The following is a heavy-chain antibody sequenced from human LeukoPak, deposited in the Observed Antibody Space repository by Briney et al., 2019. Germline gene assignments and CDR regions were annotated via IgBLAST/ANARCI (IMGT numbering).Heavy chain of an antibody. Sequence: GGSLRLSCVGSGFTFSSHGMHWVRQAPGKGLEWVAVIWYDGSHTYYAESVKGRFTISRDDSKNTLYLQMNSLRAEDTGIYYCARDPQHGMDVWGQGTTVTVSS. CDR1: GFTFSSHG. CDR2: IWYDGSHT. J-gene: IGHJ6*02. V-gene: IGHV3-33*01. D-gene: IGHD5-18*01. CDR3: ARDPQHGMDV.